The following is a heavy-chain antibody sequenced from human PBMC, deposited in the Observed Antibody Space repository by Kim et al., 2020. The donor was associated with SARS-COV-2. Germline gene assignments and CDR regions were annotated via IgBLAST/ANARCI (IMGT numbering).Heavy chain of an antibody. CDR2: IWYDGSNK. CDR3: ARDGYNFFDY. Sequence: GGSLRLSCAASGFTFSSYGMHWVRQAPGKWLEWVAVIWYDGSNKYYADSVKGRFTISRDSSKNTLYLQMNSLGAEDTAVYYCARDGYNFFDYWCQGTLVT. V-gene: IGHV3-33*01. D-gene: IGHD1-1*01. J-gene: IGHJ4*02. CDR1: GFTFSSYG.